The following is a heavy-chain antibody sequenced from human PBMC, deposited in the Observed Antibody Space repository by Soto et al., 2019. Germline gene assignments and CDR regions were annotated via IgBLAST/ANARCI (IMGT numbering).Heavy chain of an antibody. V-gene: IGHV1-58*01. J-gene: IGHJ5*01. CDR3: GGHTRVKLGLGNSAQPPFLSLHS. D-gene: IGHD6-6*01. Sequence: SAHQARGKRLEWIGWIVVGSGNTNYAQKFQERVTITRDMSTSTAYMELSSLRSEDTAVYYCGGHTRVKLGLGNSAQPPFLSLHS. CDR2: IVVGSGNT.